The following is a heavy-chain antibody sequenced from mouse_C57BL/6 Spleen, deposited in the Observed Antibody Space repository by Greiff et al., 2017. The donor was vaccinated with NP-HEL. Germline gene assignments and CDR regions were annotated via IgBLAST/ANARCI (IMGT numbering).Heavy chain of an antibody. J-gene: IGHJ4*01. CDR2: INPNNGGT. V-gene: IGHV1-26*01. CDR3: ARGDSNPFYYAMDY. Sequence: EVQLQQSGPELVKPGASVKISCKASGYTFTDYYMNWVKQSHGKSLEWIGDINPNNGGTSYNQKFKGKATLTVDKSSSTAYMELRSLTSEDSAVYYCARGDSNPFYYAMDYWGQGTSVTVSS. D-gene: IGHD2-5*01. CDR1: GYTFTDYY.